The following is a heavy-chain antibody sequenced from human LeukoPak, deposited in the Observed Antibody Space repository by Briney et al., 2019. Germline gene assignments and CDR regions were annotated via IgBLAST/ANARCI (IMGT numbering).Heavy chain of an antibody. V-gene: IGHV3-7*01. Sequence: PGGSLRLSCAASGFTFSSYWMTWVRQVPGKGLEWVSNINRDGSVIHYMDSVKGRFTISRDNAKNTLYLQMNSLRAEDTAVYYCARDLGGLFDYWGQGTLVTVSS. CDR3: ARDLGGLFDY. D-gene: IGHD3-16*01. CDR1: GFTFSSYW. CDR2: INRDGSVI. J-gene: IGHJ4*02.